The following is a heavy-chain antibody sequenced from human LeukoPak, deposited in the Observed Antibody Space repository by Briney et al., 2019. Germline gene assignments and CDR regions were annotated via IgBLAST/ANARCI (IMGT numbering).Heavy chain of an antibody. V-gene: IGHV3-30*03. CDR1: GFTFSSYG. D-gene: IGHD6-19*01. CDR3: ARERAVNGWTSAHFDN. CDR2: ISNDGNTK. Sequence: GGSLRLSCAASGFTFSSYGIHWVRQAPGKGLEWVSVISNDGNTKYYADSVRGRFTISRDNAANTVYFQVNSLRIEDTAVYYCARERAVNGWTSAHFDNWGQGTLVTVSS. J-gene: IGHJ4*02.